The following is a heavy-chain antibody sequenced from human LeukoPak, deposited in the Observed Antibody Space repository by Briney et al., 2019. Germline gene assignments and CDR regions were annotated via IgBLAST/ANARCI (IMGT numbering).Heavy chain of an antibody. CDR3: AKGGTAMVKNWFDP. V-gene: IGHV3-30*02. CDR1: GFTFSSYG. CDR2: IQYDGSNK. J-gene: IGHJ5*02. Sequence: GGSLRLSCAASGFTFSSYGMHWVRQAPGKGLEWVAFIQYDGSNKYYADSVKGRFTISRDNSKNTLYLQMNSLRAEDTAVYYCAKGGTAMVKNWFDPWGQGTLVTVSS. D-gene: IGHD5-18*01.